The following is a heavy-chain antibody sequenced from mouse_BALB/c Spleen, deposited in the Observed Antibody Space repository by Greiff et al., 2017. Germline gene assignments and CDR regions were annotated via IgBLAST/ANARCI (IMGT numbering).Heavy chain of an antibody. D-gene: IGHD3-2*02. Sequence: EVQLQESGPELVKPGASVKMSCKASGYTFTSYVMHWVKQKPGQGLEWIGYINPYNDGTKYNEKFKGKATLTSDKSSSTAYMELSSLTSEDSAVYYCARSGGISHYYFDYWGQGTTLTVSS. V-gene: IGHV1-14*01. J-gene: IGHJ2*01. CDR3: ARSGGISHYYFDY. CDR2: INPYNDGT. CDR1: GYTFTSYV.